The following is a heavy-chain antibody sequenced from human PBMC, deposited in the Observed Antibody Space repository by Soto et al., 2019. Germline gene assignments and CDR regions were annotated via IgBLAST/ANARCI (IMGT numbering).Heavy chain of an antibody. CDR1: GYTFTGYY. J-gene: IGHJ4*02. CDR3: ARAGGYSGYDYGRTFDY. CDR2: INPDSGGT. D-gene: IGHD5-12*01. Sequence: QVQLVQSGAEVKKPGASVKVSCKASGYTFTGYYMHWVRQAPGQGLEWMGWINPDSGGTNYEQKFQGGVTMTRDTSISTAYMELSRLRSDDTAVYYCARAGGYSGYDYGRTFDYWGQGTLVTVSS. V-gene: IGHV1-2*02.